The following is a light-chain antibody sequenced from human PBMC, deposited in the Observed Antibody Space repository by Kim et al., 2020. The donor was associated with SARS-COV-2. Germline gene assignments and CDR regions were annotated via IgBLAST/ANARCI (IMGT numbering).Light chain of an antibody. J-gene: IGKJ4*01. CDR2: DAS. CDR3: QQRSNWPLT. CDR1: QSVRGY. V-gene: IGKV3-11*01. Sequence: EIVVTQAPASLSLTPGERATLSCRASQSVRGYLAWYHQKPSRAPRLLIYDASNRATGIPARFSGSGSGTDFTLTTSSIEPEDFAVSSCQQRSNWPLTFGGGTKVDIK.